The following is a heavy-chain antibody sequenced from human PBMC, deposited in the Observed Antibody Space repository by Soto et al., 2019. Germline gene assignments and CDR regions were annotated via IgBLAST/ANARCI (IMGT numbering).Heavy chain of an antibody. V-gene: IGHV1-8*01. CDR3: ARVHIAAAGTRYYYGMDV. Sequence: WASVKVSCKASGYTFTSYDINWVRQATGQGLEWMGWMNPNSGNTGYAQKFQGRVTMTRNTSISTAYMELSSLRSEDTAVYYCARVHIAAAGTRYYYGMDVWGQGTTVTVSS. CDR2: MNPNSGNT. CDR1: GYTFTSYD. D-gene: IGHD6-13*01. J-gene: IGHJ6*02.